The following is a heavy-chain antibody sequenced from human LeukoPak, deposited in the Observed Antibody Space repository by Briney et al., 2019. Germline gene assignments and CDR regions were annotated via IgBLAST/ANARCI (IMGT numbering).Heavy chain of an antibody. Sequence: GGSLRLSCAASGFTFDDYAMHWVRQAPGKGLGWVTGISWNSGSIGYADSVKGRFTISRDNAKNSLYLQMNSLRAEDMALYYCAREVHPAFGYYYMDVWGKGTTVTVSS. CDR1: GFTFDDYA. J-gene: IGHJ6*03. CDR3: AREVHPAFGYYYMDV. CDR2: ISWNSGSI. D-gene: IGHD3-10*01. V-gene: IGHV3-9*03.